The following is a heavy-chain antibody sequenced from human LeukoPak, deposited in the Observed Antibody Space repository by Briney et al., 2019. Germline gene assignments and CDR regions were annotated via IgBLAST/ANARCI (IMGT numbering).Heavy chain of an antibody. Sequence: SGGSLRLSCAASGLTFSSYSLNWVRKAPGKGLEWVSSISSSSSYIYYADSVKGRFTISRGNAKNSLYLQMNSLRAEDTAVYYCARVGYYDSSGYYWGQGTLVTASS. CDR2: ISSSSSYI. CDR1: GLTFSSYS. J-gene: IGHJ4*02. D-gene: IGHD3-22*01. CDR3: ARVGYYDSSGYY. V-gene: IGHV3-21*01.